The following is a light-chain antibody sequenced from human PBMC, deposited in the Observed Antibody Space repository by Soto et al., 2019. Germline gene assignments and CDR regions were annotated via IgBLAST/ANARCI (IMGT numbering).Light chain of an antibody. V-gene: IGKV3-20*01. CDR3: QQYGRSPPIT. CDR1: QSVSSNY. Sequence: EMVLTQSPGTLSLSPGERATLSCRASQSVSSNYLAWYQQKPGQAPRLLIYGASSRATGIPDRFSGSGSVTDFTLTISRLESEDFAVYYCQQYGRSPPITFGPGTKVDIK. CDR2: GAS. J-gene: IGKJ3*01.